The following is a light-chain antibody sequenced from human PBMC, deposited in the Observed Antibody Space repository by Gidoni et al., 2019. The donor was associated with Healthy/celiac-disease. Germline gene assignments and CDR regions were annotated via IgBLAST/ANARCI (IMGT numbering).Light chain of an antibody. Sequence: QAVLTQPSSLSAPPGVSASLTCTLRSGINVGTFRIYWYQQQPGSPPQYLLRYKSDSDKQQGSGVPSRFSGSKDASANAGILLISGLQCEDEGDYYCMIWHSSAWVFGGGTKLSVL. CDR3: MIWHSSAWV. CDR1: SGINVGTFR. J-gene: IGLJ3*02. V-gene: IGLV5-45*02. CDR2: YKSDSDK.